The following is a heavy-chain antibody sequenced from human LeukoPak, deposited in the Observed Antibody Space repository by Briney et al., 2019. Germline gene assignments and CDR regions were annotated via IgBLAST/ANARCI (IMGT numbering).Heavy chain of an antibody. V-gene: IGHV1-69*04. CDR1: GGTFSSYA. J-gene: IGHJ4*02. Sequence: SVKVSCTASGGTFSSYAISWVRQAPGQGLEWMGRIIPILGIANYAQKFQGRVTITADKSTSTAYMELSSLRFEDTAVYYCASESGSYYSSSYFDYWGQGTLVTVSS. CDR3: ASESGSYYSSSYFDY. D-gene: IGHD1-26*01. CDR2: IIPILGIA.